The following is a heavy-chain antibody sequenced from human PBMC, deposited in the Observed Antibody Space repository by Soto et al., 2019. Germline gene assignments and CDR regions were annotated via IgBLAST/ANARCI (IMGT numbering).Heavy chain of an antibody. J-gene: IGHJ6*02. CDR3: AKAKGYCSSTSCYVNECGSRDCYGMDV. CDR1: GFTFSSYG. Sequence: GGSLRLSCAASGFTFSSYGMHWVRQAPGKGLEWVAVISYDGSNKYYADSVKGRFTISRDNSKNTLYLQMNSLRAEDTAVYYCAKAKGYCSSTSCYVNECGSRDCYGMDVWGQGTTVTVSS. CDR2: ISYDGSNK. V-gene: IGHV3-30*18. D-gene: IGHD2-2*01.